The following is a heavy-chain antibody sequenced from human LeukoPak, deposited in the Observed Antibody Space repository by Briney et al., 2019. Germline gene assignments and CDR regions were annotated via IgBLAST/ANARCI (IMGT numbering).Heavy chain of an antibody. CDR2: INSDGSST. D-gene: IGHD6-13*01. Sequence: GGSLRLPCEAFGFTFSSYWMHWVRQVPGKGLVWVSRINSDGSSTSYADSVKGRFTISRDNAKNTLSLQMNSLRAEDTAVYYCASSFPGIAAAGTGFDHWGQGSLVTVSS. CDR3: ASSFPGIAAAGTGFDH. J-gene: IGHJ4*02. CDR1: GFTFSSYW. V-gene: IGHV3-74*01.